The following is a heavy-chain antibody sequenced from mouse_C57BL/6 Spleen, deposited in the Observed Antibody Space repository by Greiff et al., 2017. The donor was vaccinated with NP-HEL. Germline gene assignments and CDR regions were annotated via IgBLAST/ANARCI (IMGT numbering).Heavy chain of an antibody. D-gene: IGHD2-2*01. CDR3: ARSGVYYGYDCYFDV. CDR2: IDPSDSET. CDR1: GYTFTSYW. J-gene: IGHJ1*03. V-gene: IGHV1-52*01. Sequence: QVQLQQPGAELVRPGSSVKLSCTASGYTFTSYWMHWVKQRPIQGLEWIGNIDPSDSETHYNQKFKDKATLTVDKSSSTAYMQLSSLTSEDSAVYYCARSGVYYGYDCYFDVWGTGTTVTVSS.